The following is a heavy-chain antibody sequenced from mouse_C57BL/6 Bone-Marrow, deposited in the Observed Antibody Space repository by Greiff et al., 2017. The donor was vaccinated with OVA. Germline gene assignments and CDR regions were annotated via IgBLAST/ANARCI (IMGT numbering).Heavy chain of an antibody. CDR3: ATYDYDAWFAY. J-gene: IGHJ3*01. CDR2: IWTGGGT. D-gene: IGHD2-4*01. V-gene: IGHV2-9-1*01. CDR1: GFSLTSYA. Sequence: QVQLQQSGPGLVAPSQSLSITCTVSGFSLTSYAISWVRQPPGKGLEWLGVIWTGGGTNYNSALKYRLSISKDNSKSQFIVKMNSLQADDAARYYCATYDYDAWFAYWGQGTLVTVSA.